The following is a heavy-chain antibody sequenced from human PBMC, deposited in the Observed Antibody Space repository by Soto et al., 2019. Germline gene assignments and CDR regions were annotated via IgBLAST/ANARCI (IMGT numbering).Heavy chain of an antibody. J-gene: IGHJ4*02. CDR2: ISYDGSTD. CDR1: GFTLSDYA. Sequence: PGGSLRLSCAGSGFTLSDYAIHWLRQAPGKGLEWVAVISYDGSTDYYADSVKGRVTISRDNSKDTVYLDMNSLRPEDTALYYCAGRGYNKFNYWGQGAQVTVSS. CDR3: AGRGYNKFNY. D-gene: IGHD2-15*01. V-gene: IGHV3-30*04.